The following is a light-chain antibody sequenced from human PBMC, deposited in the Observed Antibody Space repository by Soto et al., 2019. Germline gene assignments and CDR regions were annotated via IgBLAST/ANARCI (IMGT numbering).Light chain of an antibody. V-gene: IGKV3-20*01. Sequence: EFVLTQSPGTLSLSPGERAILSCRASQSVTSTYIAWYQQKPGQAPRLLIYGASSRATGIPDGFSGSGSGTDFTLTISRLEAEDFAVYYCQYYGSSPPATFGQGTKLEIK. J-gene: IGKJ2*01. CDR1: QSVTSTY. CDR2: GAS. CDR3: QYYGSSPPAT.